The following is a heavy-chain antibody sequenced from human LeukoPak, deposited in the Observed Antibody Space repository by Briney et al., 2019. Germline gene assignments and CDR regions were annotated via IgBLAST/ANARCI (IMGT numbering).Heavy chain of an antibody. CDR1: GFTFSSYA. Sequence: GGSLRLSCAASGFTFSSYAMSWVRQAPGKGLEWISSVTDRGVSTYYADSVKGRFTISRDNSKNTVYLQMNSLRTDDTAVYYCGGGYTGSHHDYWGQGTLVTVFS. V-gene: IGHV3-23*01. J-gene: IGHJ4*02. D-gene: IGHD1-26*01. CDR3: GGGYTGSHHDY. CDR2: VTDRGVST.